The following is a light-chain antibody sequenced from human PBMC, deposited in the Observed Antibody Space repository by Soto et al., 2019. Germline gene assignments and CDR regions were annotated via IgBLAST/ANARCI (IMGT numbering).Light chain of an antibody. CDR3: CSYAGTYTFVV. J-gene: IGLJ2*01. CDR2: DVI. V-gene: IGLV2-11*01. CDR1: SHDVGGYDY. Sequence: QSAPTQPRSVSGSPGQSVTISCTGTSHDVGGYDYVSWYQQSPGKAPKLIIYDVIERPSGVADRFSGSKSGNTASLTISGVQAEDEGDYYCCSYAGTYTFVVFGGGTKLTVL.